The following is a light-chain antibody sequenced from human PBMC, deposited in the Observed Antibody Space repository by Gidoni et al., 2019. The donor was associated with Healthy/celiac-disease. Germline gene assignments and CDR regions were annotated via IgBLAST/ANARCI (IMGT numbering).Light chain of an antibody. CDR3: QSYDSSLSGLYV. V-gene: IGLV1-40*01. CDR2: GHS. CDR1: SSNIGAGYD. J-gene: IGLJ1*01. Sequence: QSVLTQPPPVSGAPAQRVTISCTGSSSNIGAGYDVHWYQQLPGTAPKPLIYGHSNRPSGVPDRFSGSKSGTSASLAITGLQAEDEADYYCQSYDSSLSGLYVFGTGTKVXV.